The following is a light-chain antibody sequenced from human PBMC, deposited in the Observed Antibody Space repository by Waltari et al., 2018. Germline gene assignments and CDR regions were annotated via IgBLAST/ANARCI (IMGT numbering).Light chain of an antibody. CDR2: YDS. CDR3: QLWDDTNNSGV. J-gene: IGLJ3*02. V-gene: IGLV3-21*04. CDR1: NIETKS. Sequence: YVVTQPPSVSVAPGKTARLTCEGENIETKSVNWYQQKAGQAPVLVMFYDSDRPSGIPERCSGSNSGNTATLTINWVEPGDEADYHCQLWDDTNNSGVFGGGTKLTVL.